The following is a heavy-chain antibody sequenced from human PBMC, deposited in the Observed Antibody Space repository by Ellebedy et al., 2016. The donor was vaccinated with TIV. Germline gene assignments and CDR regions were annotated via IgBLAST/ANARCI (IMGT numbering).Heavy chain of an antibody. CDR1: GFTFSSYW. CDR3: ARDPGYYYYGMDV. CDR2: IKQDGSEK. J-gene: IGHJ6*02. V-gene: IGHV3-7*01. Sequence: GESLKISCAASGFTFSSYWMSWVRQAPGKGLEWVANIKQDGSEKYYVDSVKGRFTISRDNDKNSLYLQMNSLRAEDTAVYYCARDPGYYYYGMDVWGQGTTVTVSS.